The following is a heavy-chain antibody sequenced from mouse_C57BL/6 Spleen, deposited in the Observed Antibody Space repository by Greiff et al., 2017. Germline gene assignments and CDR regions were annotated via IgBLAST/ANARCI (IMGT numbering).Heavy chain of an antibody. D-gene: IGHD4-1*01. CDR1: GFTFSSYG. CDR2: ISSGGSYT. CDR3: ARHPGLGRGYFDV. Sequence: EVKVVESGGDLVKPGGSLKLSCAASGFTFSSYGMSWVRQTPDTRLAWVATISSGGSYTYYPDSVQGRFTIARDTAKNTLYLQMSSLKSEDTAMYYCARHPGLGRGYFDVWGTGTTVTVSS. J-gene: IGHJ1*03. V-gene: IGHV5-6*01.